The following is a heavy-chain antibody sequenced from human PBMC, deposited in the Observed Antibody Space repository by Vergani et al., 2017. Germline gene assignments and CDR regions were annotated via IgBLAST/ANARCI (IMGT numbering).Heavy chain of an antibody. Sequence: EVQLVESGGGLVKPGGSLRLSCAASGFTFSSYSMNWVRQAPGKGLEWVSSISSSSSYIYYADSVKGRFTISRDNAKNSLYLQVNSLRAEDTAVYDCARDPYGNYVGTDYWDQGTLVTVSS. CDR2: ISSSSSYI. J-gene: IGHJ4*02. D-gene: IGHD4-11*01. CDR1: GFTFSSYS. CDR3: ARDPYGNYVGTDY. V-gene: IGHV3-21*01.